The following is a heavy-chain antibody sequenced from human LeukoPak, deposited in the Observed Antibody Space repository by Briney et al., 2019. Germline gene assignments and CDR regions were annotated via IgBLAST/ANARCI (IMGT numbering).Heavy chain of an antibody. V-gene: IGHV3-66*01. CDR3: AREGGDDRYFDY. J-gene: IGHJ4*02. D-gene: IGHD4-17*01. CDR1: GFTVSSNY. Sequence: PGGSLRLSCTASGFTVSSNYMSWVRQAPGKGLEWVSVTYSGGNTDYADSVKGRFTISRDNSKNRVYLQMNSLRAEDTAVYYCAREGGDDRYFDYWGQGTLVTVSS. CDR2: TYSGGNT.